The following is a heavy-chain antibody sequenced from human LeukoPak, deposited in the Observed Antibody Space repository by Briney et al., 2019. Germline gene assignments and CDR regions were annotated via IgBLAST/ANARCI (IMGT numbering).Heavy chain of an antibody. D-gene: IGHD6-13*01. V-gene: IGHV3-30*18. J-gene: IGHJ4*02. CDR1: GFTFSSYG. Sequence: PGGSLRLSCAASGFTFSSYGMHWVRQAPGKGLEWVAVISYDGSNKYYADSVKGRFTISRDNSKNTVYLQMNGLRAEDTAVYYCAKPVGKYSSSWYSLGYWGQGTLVTVSS. CDR3: AKPVGKYSSSWYSLGY. CDR2: ISYDGSNK.